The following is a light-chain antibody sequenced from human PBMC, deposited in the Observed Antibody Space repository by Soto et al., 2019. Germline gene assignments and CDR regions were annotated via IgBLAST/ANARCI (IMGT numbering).Light chain of an antibody. Sequence: EIVLTQSPGTLSLSPGERATHTCRASQSVSSTYLAWYQQKPAQAPRLLISGASSRATGIPDRFSGSGSGTDFTLTISRLEPEDFAVYYRQQYGSSPRTFGHGTKLEIK. CDR2: GAS. CDR1: QSVSSTY. J-gene: IGKJ2*01. V-gene: IGKV3-20*01. CDR3: QQYGSSPRT.